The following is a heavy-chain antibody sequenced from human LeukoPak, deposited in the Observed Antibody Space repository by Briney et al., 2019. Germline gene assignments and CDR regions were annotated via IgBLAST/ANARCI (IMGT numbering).Heavy chain of an antibody. CDR1: GYSISSGYY. Sequence: PSETLSLTCTVSGYSISSGYYWGWIRQPPGKGLEWIGSIYHSGSTYYNPSLKSRVTISVDTSKNQFSLKLNSVTAADTAVYYCARDWGRYSGYDYNWFDPWGQGTLVIVSS. CDR3: ARDWGRYSGYDYNWFDP. V-gene: IGHV4-38-2*02. J-gene: IGHJ5*02. CDR2: IYHSGST. D-gene: IGHD5-12*01.